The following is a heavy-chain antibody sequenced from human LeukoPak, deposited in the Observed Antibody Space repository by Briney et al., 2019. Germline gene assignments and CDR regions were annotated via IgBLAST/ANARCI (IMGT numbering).Heavy chain of an antibody. CDR2: VSGSGGII. V-gene: IGHV3-23*01. J-gene: IGHJ4*02. Sequence: PGGSLRLSCAASGFTFNSYAMTWVRQAPGKGLEWVSHVSGSGGIIYYADSVKGRFTIFRDNSKNTLYLQMNSLRAEDTAVYYRAKTTAGNSSGRNPGWPVDYWGQGTLVTVSS. D-gene: IGHD6-19*01. CDR1: GFTFNSYA. CDR3: AKTTAGNSSGRNPGWPVDY.